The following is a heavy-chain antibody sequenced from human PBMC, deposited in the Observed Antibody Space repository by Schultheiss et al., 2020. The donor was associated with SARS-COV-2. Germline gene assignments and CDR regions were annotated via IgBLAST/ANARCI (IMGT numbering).Heavy chain of an antibody. V-gene: IGHV2-5*02. CDR1: GFSLSTSGVG. J-gene: IGHJ4*02. CDR3: TQSPTTVQYFDY. D-gene: IGHD4-17*01. CDR2: IYWDDDK. Sequence: SGPTLVKPTQTLTVTCTFSGFSLSTSGVGVGWIRQPPGKALEWLALIYWDDDKRYSPSLKSRLTITKDTSKNQVVLTMTNMDPVDTATYYCTQSPTTVQYFDYWGQGTLVTVSS.